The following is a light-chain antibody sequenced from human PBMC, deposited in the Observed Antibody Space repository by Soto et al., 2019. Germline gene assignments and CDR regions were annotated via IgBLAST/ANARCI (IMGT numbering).Light chain of an antibody. J-gene: IGKJ1*01. V-gene: IGKV3-11*01. CDR2: DAS. CDR1: QSVSSY. Sequence: EIVLTQSPATLSLSPGERATLSCRASQSVSSYLAWYQQKPGQAPRLLIYDASNRATGISARFSGSGSGTDFTLPISSLEPADVAVYYCQQRSNWPPRTFGQGTKVEIK. CDR3: QQRSNWPPRT.